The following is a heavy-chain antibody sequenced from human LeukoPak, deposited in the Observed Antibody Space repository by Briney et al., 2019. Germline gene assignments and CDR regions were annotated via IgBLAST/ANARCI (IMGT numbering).Heavy chain of an antibody. CDR3: ARDPRGYCTSSKCYYFSYMDV. V-gene: IGHV3-21*01. Sequence: GGSLRLSCAASGFTFSSYSMNWVRQAPGKGLEWVSSISSSSSYIYYADSVKGRFTISRDNAKNSLYLHMNSLRTEDTAAYFCARDPRGYCTSSKCYYFSYMDVWGKGTTVTVSS. CDR2: ISSSSSYI. D-gene: IGHD2/OR15-2a*01. J-gene: IGHJ6*03. CDR1: GFTFSSYS.